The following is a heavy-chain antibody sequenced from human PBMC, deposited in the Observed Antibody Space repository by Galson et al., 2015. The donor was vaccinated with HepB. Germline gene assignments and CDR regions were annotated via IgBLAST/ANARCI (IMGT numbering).Heavy chain of an antibody. D-gene: IGHD5-12*01. Sequence: SLRLSCAASGFTFSDYYMSWIRQAPGKGLEWVSYISSSSSYTNYADSVKGRFTISRDNAKNSLYLQMNSLKAEDTAVYYCARVSPPTDIVATFDYWGQGTLVTVSS. CDR3: ARVSPPTDIVATFDY. CDR2: ISSSSSYT. V-gene: IGHV3-11*05. CDR1: GFTFSDYY. J-gene: IGHJ4*02.